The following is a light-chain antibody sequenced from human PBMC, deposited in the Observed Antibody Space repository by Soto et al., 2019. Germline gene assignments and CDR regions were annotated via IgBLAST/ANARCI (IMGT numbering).Light chain of an antibody. Sequence: DIQMTQSPSSLSASVGYRVTITCQASQDISNYLNWYQQKPGKAPKLLIYDASNLETGAPSRFSGSGSGTDFTFTISSLQPEDIATYYCQQYDNLPLTFGGGTKVEIK. CDR1: QDISNY. V-gene: IGKV1-33*01. CDR2: DAS. CDR3: QQYDNLPLT. J-gene: IGKJ4*01.